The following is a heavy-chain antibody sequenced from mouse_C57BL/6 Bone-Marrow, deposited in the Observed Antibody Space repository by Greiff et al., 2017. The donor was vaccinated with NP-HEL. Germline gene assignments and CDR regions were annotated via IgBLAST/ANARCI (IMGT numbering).Heavy chain of an antibody. J-gene: IGHJ3*01. CDR3: ARHSNEFAY. V-gene: IGHV2-9-1*01. Sequence: VKLMESGPGLVAPSQSLSITCTVSGFSLTSYAISWVRQPPGKGLEWLVVIWTGGGTNYNSALKSRLSISKDNSKSQVFLKMNSLQTDDTARYYCARHSNEFAYWGQGTLVTVSA. CDR2: IWTGGGT. D-gene: IGHD2-5*01. CDR1: GFSLTSYA.